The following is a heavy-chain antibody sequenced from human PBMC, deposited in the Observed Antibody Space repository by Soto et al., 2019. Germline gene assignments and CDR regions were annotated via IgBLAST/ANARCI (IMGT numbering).Heavy chain of an antibody. Sequence: KPSETLSLTCAVYGGSFSGYYWSWIRQPPGKGLEWIGEINHSGSTNYNPSLKSRVTISVDTSKNQFSLKLSSVTAADTAVYYCARGTIAVAGTHFGNFGYYYYGMDVWGQGTTVT. CDR3: ARGTIAVAGTHFGNFGYYYYGMDV. CDR1: GGSFSGYY. V-gene: IGHV4-34*01. J-gene: IGHJ6*02. D-gene: IGHD6-19*01. CDR2: INHSGST.